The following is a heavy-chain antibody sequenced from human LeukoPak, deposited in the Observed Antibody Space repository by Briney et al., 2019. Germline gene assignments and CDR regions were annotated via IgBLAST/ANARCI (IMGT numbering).Heavy chain of an antibody. J-gene: IGHJ4*02. CDR2: IYYSGST. CDR3: ARQQSGYDSEGFDY. D-gene: IGHD3-22*01. CDR1: GGSISSSSYY. V-gene: IGHV4-39*01. Sequence: SETLSLTCTVSGGSISSSSYYWGWIRQPPGKGLEWIGSIYYSGSTYYNPSLKSRVTISVDTSKNQFSLKLGSVTAADTAVYYCARQQSGYDSEGFDYWGQGTLVTVSS.